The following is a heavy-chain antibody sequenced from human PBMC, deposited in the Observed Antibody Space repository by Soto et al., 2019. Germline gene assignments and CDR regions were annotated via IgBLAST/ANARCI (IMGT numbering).Heavy chain of an antibody. CDR3: ARDNLVGGYGDYVDY. CDR2: IYYSGST. D-gene: IGHD4-17*01. CDR1: GGSISSGGYY. V-gene: IGHV4-31*03. J-gene: IGHJ4*02. Sequence: QVQLQESGPGLVKPSQTLSLTYTVSGGSISSGGYYWSWIRQHPGKGLEWIGYIYYSGSTYYNPSLKSRVTISVDTSKNQFSLKLSSVTAADTAVYYCARDNLVGGYGDYVDYWGQGTLVTVSS.